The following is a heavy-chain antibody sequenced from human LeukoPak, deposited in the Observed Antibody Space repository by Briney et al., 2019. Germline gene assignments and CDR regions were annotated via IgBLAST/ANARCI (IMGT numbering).Heavy chain of an antibody. V-gene: IGHV1-18*01. CDR1: GCTFSTYG. Sequence: ASVKVSCKASGCTFSTYGISWVRQAPGQGLEWMAWISAYNGNTNYAQKFQGRVTMTTDTSTSTAYMELKSLRSGDTAVYYCARDPRKTYSSGWYYFDYWGQGTLVTVSS. D-gene: IGHD6-19*01. CDR3: ARDPRKTYSSGWYYFDY. CDR2: ISAYNGNT. J-gene: IGHJ4*02.